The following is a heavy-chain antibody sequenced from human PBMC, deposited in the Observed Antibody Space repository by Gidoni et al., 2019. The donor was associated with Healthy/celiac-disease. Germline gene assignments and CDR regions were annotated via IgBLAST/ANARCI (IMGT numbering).Heavy chain of an antibody. D-gene: IGHD3-3*01. Sequence: EVQLVESGGGLVQPGRSLRLSCEASGFTFDDYAMHWVRQAPGKGLEWVSGISWNSGSIGYADSVKGRFTISRDNAKNSLYLQMNSLRAEDTALYYCAKTLAYYDFWSGGFDYWGQGTLVTVSS. J-gene: IGHJ4*02. V-gene: IGHV3-9*01. CDR2: ISWNSGSI. CDR3: AKTLAYYDFWSGGFDY. CDR1: GFTFDDYA.